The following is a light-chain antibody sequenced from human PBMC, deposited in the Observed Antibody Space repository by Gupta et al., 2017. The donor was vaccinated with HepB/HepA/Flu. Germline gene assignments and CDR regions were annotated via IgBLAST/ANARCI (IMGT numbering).Light chain of an antibody. V-gene: IGKV3-11*01. CDR2: DAS. J-gene: IGKJ4*01. Sequence: EIVLTQSPATLSLSPGERATLSCRASQSVSSYLAWYQQKPDQAPRLLIYDASNRATGIPARFSGSGSGTDFTLTISSLEPEDFAVYYCQQRSNWPPGVFGGGTKVEIK. CDR1: QSVSSY. CDR3: QQRSNWPPGV.